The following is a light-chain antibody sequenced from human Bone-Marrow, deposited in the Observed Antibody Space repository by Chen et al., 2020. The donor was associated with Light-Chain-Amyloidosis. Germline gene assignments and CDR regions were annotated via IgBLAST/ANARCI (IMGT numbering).Light chain of an antibody. CDR1: SSDVGSYNL. J-gene: IGLJ3*02. CDR2: EVN. CDR3: CSYAGSSTLV. V-gene: IGLV2-23*02. Sequence: QSARTQPASVAGSSGQSITISCTGTSSDVGSYNLVSWYQQHPGKAPKFMIYEVNKRPSGVSNRFSGSKSGNTASLTISGLQAEDEADYYCCSYAGSSTLVFGGGTKVTVL.